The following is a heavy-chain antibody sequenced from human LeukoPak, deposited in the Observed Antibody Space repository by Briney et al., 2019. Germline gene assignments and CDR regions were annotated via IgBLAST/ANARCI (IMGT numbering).Heavy chain of an antibody. CDR3: ARDHYYDSSGYYVPYYYYGMDV. D-gene: IGHD3-22*01. CDR1: GGSISSGDYY. J-gene: IGHJ6*02. Sequence: SGTLSLTCTVSGGSISSGDYYWSWIRQPPGKGLEWIGYIYYSGSTYYNPSLKSRVTISVDTSKNQFSLKLSSVTAADTAVYYCARDHYYDSSGYYVPYYYYGMDVWGQGTTVAVSS. V-gene: IGHV4-30-4*01. CDR2: IYYSGST.